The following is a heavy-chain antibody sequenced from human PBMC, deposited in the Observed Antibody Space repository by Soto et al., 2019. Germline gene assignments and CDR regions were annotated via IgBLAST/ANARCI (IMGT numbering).Heavy chain of an antibody. CDR1: GGSISSYY. CDR3: ARQQDIAVGGIGYYFDY. D-gene: IGHD6-19*01. Sequence: SETLSLTCTVSGGSISSYYWSWIRQPPGKGLEWIGYIYYSRSTNYNPSLKSRVTISVDTSKNQFSLKLSSVTAADTAVYYCARQQDIAVGGIGYYFDYWGPGPLVTVSS. CDR2: IYYSRST. V-gene: IGHV4-59*08. J-gene: IGHJ4*02.